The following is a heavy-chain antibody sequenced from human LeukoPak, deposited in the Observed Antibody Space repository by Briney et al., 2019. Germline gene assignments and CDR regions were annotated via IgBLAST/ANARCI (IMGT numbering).Heavy chain of an antibody. J-gene: IGHJ4*02. V-gene: IGHV1-2*02. CDR3: ARDHELLWFGSGDY. CDR1: GYTFTSYG. D-gene: IGHD3-10*01. CDR2: INPNSGGT. Sequence: ASVKVSCKASGYTFTSYGISWVRQAPGQGLEWMGWINPNSGGTNYAQKFQGRVTMTRDTSISTAYMELSRLRSDDTAVYYCARDHELLWFGSGDYWGQGTLVTVSS.